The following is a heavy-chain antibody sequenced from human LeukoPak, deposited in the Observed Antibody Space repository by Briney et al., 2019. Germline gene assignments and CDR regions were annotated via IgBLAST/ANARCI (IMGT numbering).Heavy chain of an antibody. Sequence: SETLSLTCAVYGGAFSGYYWSWVRQPPGKGLEWIGEINHSGSTNYNPSLNSRVTISVDTSKTQFSLKLSSVTAADTAVYYCASYGGNSGFDYWGQGTLVTVSA. D-gene: IGHD4-23*01. J-gene: IGHJ4*02. CDR1: GGAFSGYY. CDR3: ASYGGNSGFDY. CDR2: INHSGST. V-gene: IGHV4-34*01.